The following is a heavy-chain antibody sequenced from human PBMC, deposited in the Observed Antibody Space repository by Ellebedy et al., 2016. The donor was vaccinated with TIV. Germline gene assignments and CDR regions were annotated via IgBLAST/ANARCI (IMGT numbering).Heavy chain of an antibody. V-gene: IGHV4-61*02. Sequence: SETLSLXCTVSGGSISSGNYYWSWIRQPAGKGLEWIGRIYASGNTNYNPSLKSRVTMSVDTSKNQFSLKLNSVTAADTAVFYCARRQYYYDSSGYYYKGAFDYWGQGTLVTVSS. CDR2: IYASGNT. J-gene: IGHJ4*02. CDR1: GGSISSGNYY. D-gene: IGHD3-22*01. CDR3: ARRQYYYDSSGYYYKGAFDY.